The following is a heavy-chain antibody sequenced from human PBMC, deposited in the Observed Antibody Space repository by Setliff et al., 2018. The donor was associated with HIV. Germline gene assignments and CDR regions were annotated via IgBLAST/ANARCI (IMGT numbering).Heavy chain of an antibody. J-gene: IGHJ4*02. Sequence: ASVKVSCKASGGTFSNFAINWVRQAPGQGLEWMGIIDPTSGNTVNAQKFQGRITMTRDSSTSTVYMELSSLRSEDTAVYYCARGGDPARYNWNDPQIDYWGQGTLVTVSS. CDR2: IDPTSGNT. D-gene: IGHD1-1*01. V-gene: IGHV1-46*01. CDR1: GGTFSNFA. CDR3: ARGGDPARYNWNDPQIDY.